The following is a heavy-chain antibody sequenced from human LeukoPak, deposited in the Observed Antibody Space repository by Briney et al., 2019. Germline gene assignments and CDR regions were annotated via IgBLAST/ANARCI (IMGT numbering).Heavy chain of an antibody. CDR2: ISAYNGNT. D-gene: IGHD3-22*01. J-gene: IGHJ4*02. CDR3: ARDLGYYYDSSGYPPCDY. CDR1: GYTFTSYG. Sequence: GASVKVSCKACGYTFTSYGISWVRQAPGQGLEWMGWISAYNGNTNYAQKLQGRVTMTTDTSTSTAYMELRSLRSDDTAVYYCARDLGYYYDSSGYPPCDYWGQGTLVTVSS. V-gene: IGHV1-18*01.